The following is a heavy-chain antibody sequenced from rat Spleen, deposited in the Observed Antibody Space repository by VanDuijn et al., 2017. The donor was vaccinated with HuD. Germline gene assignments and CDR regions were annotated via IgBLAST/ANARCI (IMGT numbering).Heavy chain of an antibody. V-gene: IGHV5-22*01. CDR1: GFTFSDYY. D-gene: IGHD1-11*01. CDR2: ISYEGTST. Sequence: EVQLVGSGGGSVQPGRSMKLSCAASGFTFSDYYMAWVRQAPKKGLEWVASISYEGTSTYYGDSVKGRFTISRDNAKSTLYLLMNSLRSEDTATYYCARHEDYGGYSRDYFGYWGQGVMVTVSS. J-gene: IGHJ2*01. CDR3: ARHEDYGGYSRDYFGY.